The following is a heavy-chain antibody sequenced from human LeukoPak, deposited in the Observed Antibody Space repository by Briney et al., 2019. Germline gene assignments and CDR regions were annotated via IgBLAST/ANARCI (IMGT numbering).Heavy chain of an antibody. CDR2: ISGSGDST. CDR3: AKADHSSGWYPDY. D-gene: IGHD6-19*01. Sequence: GGSLRLSCAASGLTVSSDYLTWVRQAPGKGLEWVSVISGSGDSTYYADSVKGRFTISRDNSKNTLYLQMNSLSAEDTAVYYCAKADHSSGWYPDYWGQGTLVTVSS. J-gene: IGHJ4*02. CDR1: GLTVSSDY. V-gene: IGHV3-23*01.